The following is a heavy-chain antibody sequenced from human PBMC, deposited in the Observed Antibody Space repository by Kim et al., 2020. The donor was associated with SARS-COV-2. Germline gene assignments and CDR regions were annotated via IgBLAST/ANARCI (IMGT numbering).Heavy chain of an antibody. CDR2: FNHSGST. V-gene: IGHV4-34*01. D-gene: IGHD6-13*01. CDR1: GGSFSGYY. J-gene: IGHJ4*02. CDR3: AGARYSSSWYRGIFDY. Sequence: SETLSLTCAVYGGSFSGYYWSWIRQPPGKGLEWIGEFNHSGSTNYNPSLKSRVTISVDTSKNQFSLKLSSVTAADTAVYYCAGARYSSSWYRGIFDYWGQGTLVTVSS.